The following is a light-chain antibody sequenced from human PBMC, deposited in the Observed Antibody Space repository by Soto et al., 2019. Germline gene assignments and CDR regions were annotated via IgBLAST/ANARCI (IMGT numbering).Light chain of an antibody. CDR1: QSISTY. J-gene: IGKJ4*01. CDR3: QQRSNWPPGLT. V-gene: IGKV3-11*01. CDR2: DVS. Sequence: EIVLTQSPSTLSLSPGEIATLYCRASQSISTYLAWYQQKPGQAPRLLIYDVSKRAAGVPARFSGSGSGTDFTLTISSLEPEDFAVYYCQQRSNWPPGLTFGGGTNVEI.